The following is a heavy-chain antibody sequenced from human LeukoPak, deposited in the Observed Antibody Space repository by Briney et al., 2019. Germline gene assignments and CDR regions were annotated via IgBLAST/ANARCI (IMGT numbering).Heavy chain of an antibody. V-gene: IGHV4-39*07. Sequence: PSETLSLTCTVSGGSISSSSYYWGWIRQPPGNGLEWIGSIYYSGSTYYNPSLKSRVTISVDTSKNQFSLKLSSVTAADTAVYYCAGDLIPGTIFDYWGQGTLVTVSS. CDR3: AGDLIPGTIFDY. CDR1: GGSISSSSYY. CDR2: IYYSGST. J-gene: IGHJ4*02. D-gene: IGHD2-8*01.